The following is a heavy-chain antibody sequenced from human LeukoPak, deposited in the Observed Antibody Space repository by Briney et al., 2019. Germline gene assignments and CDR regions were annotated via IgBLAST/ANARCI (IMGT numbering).Heavy chain of an antibody. J-gene: IGHJ4*02. Sequence: GGSLRLSCAASGFRIADYYMSRVRQAPGKGLECISFISGSGGTVRYADSVRGRFTISRDNAENSLYLQMSSLGVEDTAVYYCARESWANVDYWGQGTLVTVPS. V-gene: IGHV3-11*01. CDR3: ARESWANVDY. CDR2: ISGSGGTV. CDR1: GFRIADYY. D-gene: IGHD1-26*01.